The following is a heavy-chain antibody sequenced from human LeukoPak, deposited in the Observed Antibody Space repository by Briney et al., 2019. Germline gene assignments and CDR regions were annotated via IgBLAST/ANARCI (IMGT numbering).Heavy chain of an antibody. V-gene: IGHV3-23*01. J-gene: IGHJ1*01. CDR2: ISGSGGTT. D-gene: IGHD5-18*01. CDR1: GFXFNNYA. CDR3: AKDQGIQLWLKYFQH. Sequence: GGSLRLSCAASGFXFNNYAITWVRQAPGKGLEWVSAISGSGGTTLYADSVKGRFTISRDNSKSTLYLQMNSLRAEDTAVYYCAKDQGIQLWLKYFQHWGQGTLVTVSS.